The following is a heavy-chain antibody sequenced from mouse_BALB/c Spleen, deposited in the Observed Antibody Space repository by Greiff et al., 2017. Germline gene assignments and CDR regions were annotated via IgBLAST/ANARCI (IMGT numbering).Heavy chain of an antibody. V-gene: IGHV1S137*01. D-gene: IGHD1-1*01. Sequence: QVQLQQSGAELVRPGVSVKISCKGSGYTFTDYAMHWVKQSHAKSLEWIGVISTYYGDASYNQKFKGKATMTVDKSSSTAYMELARLTSEDSAIYYCARSAYYGSSYYAMDYWGQGTSVTVSS. J-gene: IGHJ4*01. CDR2: ISTYYGDA. CDR1: GYTFTDYA. CDR3: ARSAYYGSSYYAMDY.